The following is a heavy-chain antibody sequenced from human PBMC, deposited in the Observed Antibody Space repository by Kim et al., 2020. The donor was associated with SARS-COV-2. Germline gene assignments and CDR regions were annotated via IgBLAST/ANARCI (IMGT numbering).Heavy chain of an antibody. D-gene: IGHD5-18*01. V-gene: IGHV4-39*01. Sequence: SPTLKSRLTLSVNTSKNQFSLKLSSVPAADTAVYYCARLQGWIQLWYFDYWGQGTLVTVSS. CDR3: ARLQGWIQLWYFDY. J-gene: IGHJ4*02.